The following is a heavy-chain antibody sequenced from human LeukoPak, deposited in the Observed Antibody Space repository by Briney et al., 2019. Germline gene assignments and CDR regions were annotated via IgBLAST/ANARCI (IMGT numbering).Heavy chain of an antibody. CDR3: ASPLVGTTDY. V-gene: IGHV3-7*01. J-gene: IGHJ4*02. Sequence: GGSLGLSCAASGFTFSNYWMTWVRQAPGKGLEWVANIKQDGSEKYYVDSVKGRFTISRDNAKNSLYLQIHSLRAEDTAVYFCASPLVGTTDYWGQGTLVTVS. CDR2: IKQDGSEK. D-gene: IGHD1-26*01. CDR1: GFTFSNYW.